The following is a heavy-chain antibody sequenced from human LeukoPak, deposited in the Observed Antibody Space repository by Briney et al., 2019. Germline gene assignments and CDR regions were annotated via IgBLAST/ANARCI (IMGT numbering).Heavy chain of an antibody. CDR1: GFTVSSNY. CDR2: IYSGGST. Sequence: GGSLRLSCAASGFTVSSNYMSWVRQAPGKGLEWVSVIYSGGSTYYADSVKGRFTISRHNSKNTLYLQMNSLRAEDTAVYYCARGRGWLRFEYYFDYWAREPWSPSPQ. V-gene: IGHV3-53*04. CDR3: ARGRGWLRFEYYFDY. D-gene: IGHD5-12*01. J-gene: IGHJ4*02.